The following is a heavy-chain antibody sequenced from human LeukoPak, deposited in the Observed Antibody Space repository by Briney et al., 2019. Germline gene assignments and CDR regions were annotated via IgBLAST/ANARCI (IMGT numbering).Heavy chain of an antibody. D-gene: IGHD5-18*01. V-gene: IGHV3-23*01. CDR2: VSDSGSST. CDR1: GFTFSSYA. Sequence: GGSLRLSCAASGFTFSSYAMSWVRQAPRKGLEWVSAVSDSGSSTYYADSVKGRFTISRDNSKHTMYLQMNSLRAEDTAVYYCVRVTHSSYSYGYGHGDYWGQGTLVTVSS. J-gene: IGHJ4*02. CDR3: VRVTHSSYSYGYGHGDY.